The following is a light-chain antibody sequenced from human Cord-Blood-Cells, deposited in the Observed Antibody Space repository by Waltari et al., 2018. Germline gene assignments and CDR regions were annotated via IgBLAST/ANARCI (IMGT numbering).Light chain of an antibody. V-gene: IGKV1-33*01. Sequence: DIQMTQSPSSLSASVGDRVTITCQASQDISNYLNWYQQKPGKAPKLLIYDASNFETGVPSRFSGSGSGTDFTFTISSLPPEDIATYYCQQYDNLPLTFGGGTKVEIK. CDR3: QQYDNLPLT. J-gene: IGKJ4*01. CDR2: DAS. CDR1: QDISNY.